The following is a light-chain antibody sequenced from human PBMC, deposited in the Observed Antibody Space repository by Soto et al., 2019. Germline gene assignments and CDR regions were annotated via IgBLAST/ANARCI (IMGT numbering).Light chain of an antibody. CDR3: QQYNSYSNT. Sequence: DIQMTQSPSTLSASVGDRVTITCRASQSISSWLAWYQQKPGKAPKLLIYKASSLESGVPSRFGGSGSGTEFTLTISSLQPDDFATYHCQQYNSYSNTFGQGTKLEIK. V-gene: IGKV1-5*03. CDR2: KAS. J-gene: IGKJ2*01. CDR1: QSISSW.